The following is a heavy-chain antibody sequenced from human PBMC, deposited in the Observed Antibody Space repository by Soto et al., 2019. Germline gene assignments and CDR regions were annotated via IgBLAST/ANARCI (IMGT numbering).Heavy chain of an antibody. D-gene: IGHD2-8*02. J-gene: IGHJ4*02. CDR3: ARDKITGLFDY. CDR2: INHSGST. V-gene: IGHV4-34*01. CDR1: GGSFRGFF. Sequence: PSGTPSPTCAVFGGSFRGFFWAWVRQPPGTGLEWIGEINHSGSTNYNPSLKSRVTISVDTSKNQFSLKLTSVTAADTAVYYCARDKITGLFDYWGQGTLVTVSS.